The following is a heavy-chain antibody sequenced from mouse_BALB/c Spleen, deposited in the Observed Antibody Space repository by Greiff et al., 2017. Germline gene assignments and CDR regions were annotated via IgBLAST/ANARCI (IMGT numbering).Heavy chain of an antibody. D-gene: IGHD2-3*01. CDR3: ARLEDGYLDY. V-gene: IGHV5-12-2*01. J-gene: IGHJ2*01. CDR1: GFTFSSYT. CDR2: ISNGGGST. Sequence: EVQGVESGGGLVQPGGSLKLSCAASGFTFSSYTMSWVRQTPEKRLEWVAYISNGGGSTYYPDTVKGRFTISRDNAKNTLYLQMSSLKSEDTAMYYCARLEDGYLDYWGQGTTLTVSS.